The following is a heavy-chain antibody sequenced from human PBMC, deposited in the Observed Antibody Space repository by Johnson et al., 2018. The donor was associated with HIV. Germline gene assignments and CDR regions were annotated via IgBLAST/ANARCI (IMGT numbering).Heavy chain of an antibody. CDR3: ARIPGSGWEHDAFDI. V-gene: IGHV3-66*01. Sequence: VQLVESGGGLVRPGGSLRLSCTASGFTVSSNYMSWVRQAPGKGLEWVSVIDTAGSTYDADSVKGRFTISRDNAKNSLYLQMNSLRAEDTAVYYCARIPGSGWEHDAFDIWGQGTMVTVSS. J-gene: IGHJ3*02. D-gene: IGHD6-19*01. CDR1: GFTVSSNY. CDR2: IDTAGST.